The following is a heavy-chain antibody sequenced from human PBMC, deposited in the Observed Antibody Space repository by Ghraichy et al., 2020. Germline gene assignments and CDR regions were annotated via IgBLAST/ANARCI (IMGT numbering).Heavy chain of an antibody. CDR2: TRNKANSYTT. D-gene: IGHD3-10*01. J-gene: IGHJ4*02. CDR3: AALIRDYSGSGFDY. CDR1: GFTLSDHY. V-gene: IGHV3-72*01. Sequence: GGSLRLSCAASGFTLSDHYMDWVRQAPGKGLEWVGRTRNKANSYTTDYAASVRGRFTISRDDSKNSLYLQMNSLKTEDTAVYYCAALIRDYSGSGFDYWGQGTLVTVSS.